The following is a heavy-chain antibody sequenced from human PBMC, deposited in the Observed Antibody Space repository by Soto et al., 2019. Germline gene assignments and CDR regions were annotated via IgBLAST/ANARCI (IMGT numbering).Heavy chain of an antibody. J-gene: IGHJ4*02. CDR1: GFIFSDYA. CDR3: AKARHSTSWYGLEADL. Sequence: PGGSLRLSCAASGFIFSDYAMHWVRQAPGKGLEWVAVISYGGDNKYYADSVRGRFAISRDNLKNTLDLQMNSLNPEDTAVYHCAKARHSTSWYGLEADLWGQGTLVTVSS. CDR2: ISYGGDNK. V-gene: IGHV3-30*09. D-gene: IGHD6-13*01.